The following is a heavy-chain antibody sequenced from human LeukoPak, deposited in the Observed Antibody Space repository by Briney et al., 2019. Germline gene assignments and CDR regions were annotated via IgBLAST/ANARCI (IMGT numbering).Heavy chain of an antibody. Sequence: GGSLRLSSAASGFTFSSYAMHWVRQAPGKGLEWVALISYDGSGQYYTESVKGRFTISRDNSKNTLYLQVNSLRVEDTAVYYCARANRPFYTSGLYNDYWGQGTLVTVSS. CDR1: GFTFSSYA. D-gene: IGHD6-19*01. CDR3: ARANRPFYTSGLYNDY. CDR2: ISYDGSGQ. V-gene: IGHV3-30-3*01. J-gene: IGHJ4*02.